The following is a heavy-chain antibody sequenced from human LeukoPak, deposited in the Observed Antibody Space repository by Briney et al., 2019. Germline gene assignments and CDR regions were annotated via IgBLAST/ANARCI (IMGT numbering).Heavy chain of an antibody. V-gene: IGHV3-30*03. CDR1: GFSFTAYG. CDR2: VSQDGKNK. CDR3: AAGHFAGVDY. J-gene: IGHJ4*02. Sequence: GGSLRLSCAASGFSFTAYGMHWVRQAPGKGLEWVAVVSQDGKNKYYVDSAKGRFTTSRDNSKNTVYLQMDSLRREDTAVYYCAAGHFAGVDYWGQGTLVTVSS. D-gene: IGHD6-13*01.